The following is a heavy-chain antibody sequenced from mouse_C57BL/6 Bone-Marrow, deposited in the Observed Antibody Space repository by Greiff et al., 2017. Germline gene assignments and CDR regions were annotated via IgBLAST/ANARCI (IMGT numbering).Heavy chain of an antibody. Sequence: DVQLQESGPELVKPGASVKISCKASGYSFTGYYMNWVKQSPEKSLEWIGEINPSTGGTTYNQKFKAKATLTVDKSSSTAYMQLKSLTSEDSAVYYCARGEITTVDFDVWGTGTTVTVSS. CDR3: ARGEITTVDFDV. CDR1: GYSFTGYY. J-gene: IGHJ1*03. CDR2: INPSTGGT. D-gene: IGHD1-1*01. V-gene: IGHV1-42*01.